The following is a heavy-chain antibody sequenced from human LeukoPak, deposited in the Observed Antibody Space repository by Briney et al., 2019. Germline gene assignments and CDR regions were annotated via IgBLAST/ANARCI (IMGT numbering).Heavy chain of an antibody. D-gene: IGHD6-19*01. CDR2: INPNSGGT. Sequence: ASVKASFKASGYTFTGYYMHWVRQAPGQGLEWMGWINPNSGGTNYAQKFQGRVTMTRDTSISTAYMELSRLRSDDTAAYYCARVTVAGYFDYWRQGTLVTVSS. CDR3: ARVTVAGYFDY. V-gene: IGHV1-2*02. J-gene: IGHJ4*02. CDR1: GYTFTGYY.